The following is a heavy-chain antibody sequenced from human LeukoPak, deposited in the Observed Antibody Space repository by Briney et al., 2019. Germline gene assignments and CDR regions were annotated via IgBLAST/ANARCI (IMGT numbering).Heavy chain of an antibody. CDR1: GYTFTSYY. Sequence: ASVKVSCKASGYTFTSYYMHWVRQAPGQGLEWMGIINPSGGSTSYAQKFQGRVTMTRDTSTSTVYTELSSLRSEDTAVYYCARIAAGTTGGDYWGQGTLVTVSS. D-gene: IGHD6-13*01. CDR2: INPSGGST. V-gene: IGHV1-46*01. CDR3: ARIAAGTTGGDY. J-gene: IGHJ4*02.